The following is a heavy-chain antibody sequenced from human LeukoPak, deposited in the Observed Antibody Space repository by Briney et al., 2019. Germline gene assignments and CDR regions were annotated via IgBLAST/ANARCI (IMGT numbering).Heavy chain of an antibody. D-gene: IGHD3-22*01. Sequence: PGGSLRLSCTASGFTFGDYAMSWFRQAPGKGLEWVGFIRSKASGGTTEYAASVKGRFTISRDDSKSIAYLQMNSLKTEDTAVYYCTRAHYDSSGYYYGYFDYWAREPWSPSPQ. J-gene: IGHJ4*02. V-gene: IGHV3-49*03. CDR3: TRAHYDSSGYYYGYFDY. CDR2: IRSKASGGTT. CDR1: GFTFGDYA.